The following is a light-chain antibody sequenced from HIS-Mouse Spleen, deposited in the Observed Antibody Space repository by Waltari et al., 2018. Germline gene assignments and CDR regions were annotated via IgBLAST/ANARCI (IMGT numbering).Light chain of an antibody. CDR1: SSDVGGYNC. J-gene: IGLJ2*01. V-gene: IGLV2-14*03. CDR2: DVS. Sequence: QSALTQPASLSGSPGRSITISRTGTSSDVGGYNCVSWYKQHPGKAPKLVIYDVSTRPSGVSDRFSGSKSGNTASLTISGVQAEDEADYYCSSYTSSSTEVFGGGTKLTVL. CDR3: SSYTSSSTEV.